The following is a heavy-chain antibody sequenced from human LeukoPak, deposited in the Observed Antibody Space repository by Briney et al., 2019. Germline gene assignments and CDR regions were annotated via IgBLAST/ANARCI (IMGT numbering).Heavy chain of an antibody. D-gene: IGHD4-17*01. V-gene: IGHV3-21*01. Sequence: TGGSLRLSCAASGFTFSSYSMNWVRQAPGKGLEWVSSISSSSSYIYYADSVKGRFTISRDNAKNSLYLQMNSLRAEDTAVYYCARGTGIRSGRNDAFDIWGQGTMVTVSS. CDR3: ARGTGIRSGRNDAFDI. J-gene: IGHJ3*02. CDR2: ISSSSSYI. CDR1: GFTFSSYS.